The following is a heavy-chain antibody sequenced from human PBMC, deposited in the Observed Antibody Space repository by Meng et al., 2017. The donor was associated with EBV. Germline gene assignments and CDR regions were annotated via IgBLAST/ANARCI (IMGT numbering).Heavy chain of an antibody. CDR3: ARAEIAAAGRLDY. CDR2: IIPIFGTA. CDR1: RVTFSIYA. V-gene: IGHV1-69*06. D-gene: IGHD6-13*01. J-gene: IGHJ4*02. Sequence: QVQLVRSGVEEKKPGSSWKVSCKPSRVTFSIYAISWVRQAPGQGLEWMGGIIPIFGTANYAQKFQGRVTITADKSTSTAYMELSSLRSEDTAVYYCARAEIAAAGRLDYWGQGTLVTVSS.